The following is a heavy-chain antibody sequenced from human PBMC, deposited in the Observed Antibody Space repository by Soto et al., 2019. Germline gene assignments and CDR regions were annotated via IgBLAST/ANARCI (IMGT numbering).Heavy chain of an antibody. Sequence: SETLSLTCTVSGGSISSGEYYWSWIRQPPGKGLEWIGYIYYSGSTYYNPSLKSRVTISVDTSKNQFSLKLSSVTAADTAVYYCARRWGRTFDYWGQGTLVTVSS. D-gene: IGHD7-27*01. V-gene: IGHV4-30-4*01. J-gene: IGHJ4*02. CDR3: ARRWGRTFDY. CDR2: IYYSGST. CDR1: GGSISSGEYY.